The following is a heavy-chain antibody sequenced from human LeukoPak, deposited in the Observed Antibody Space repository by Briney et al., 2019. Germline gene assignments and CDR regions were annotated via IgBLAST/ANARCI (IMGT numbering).Heavy chain of an antibody. J-gene: IGHJ4*02. Sequence: PGGSLRLSCAASGFTFSSYAMHWVRQAPGKGLEWVSYISSSATTIYYADSVKGRFTISRDNSKNTLYLQMNSLRAEDTAVYYCARDYGDGYFDYWGQGTLVTVSS. CDR1: GFTFSSYA. D-gene: IGHD5-24*01. CDR2: ISSSATTI. CDR3: ARDYGDGYFDY. V-gene: IGHV3-48*01.